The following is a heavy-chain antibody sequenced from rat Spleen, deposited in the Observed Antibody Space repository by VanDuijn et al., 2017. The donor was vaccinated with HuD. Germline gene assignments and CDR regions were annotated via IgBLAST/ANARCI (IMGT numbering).Heavy chain of an antibody. D-gene: IGHD1-5*01. CDR1: GFTFSNYY. CDR3: ARPRYNYDWFAY. Sequence: EVQLVESGGGLVQPGRSLKLSCAASGFTFSNYYMAWVRQAPTKGLEWVAYISSGGVTTYYRDSVKGRFTISRDNARSTLYLQMNSLRSEDTATYYCARPRYNYDWFAYWGQGTLVTVSS. J-gene: IGHJ3*01. CDR2: ISSGGVTT. V-gene: IGHV5-27*01.